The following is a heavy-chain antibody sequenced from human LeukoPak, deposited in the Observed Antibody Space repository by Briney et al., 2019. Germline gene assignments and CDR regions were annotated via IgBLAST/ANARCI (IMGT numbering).Heavy chain of an antibody. CDR1: GFTFSSYG. Sequence: GGSLRLSCAASGFTFSSYGMHWVRQAPGKGLEGVAVISYDGSNKYYADSVKGRFTISRDNSKNTLYLQMNSLRAEDTAVYYCAKDRGIAVWGQGTLVTVSS. J-gene: IGHJ4*02. V-gene: IGHV3-30*18. CDR3: AKDRGIAV. CDR2: ISYDGSNK. D-gene: IGHD6-19*01.